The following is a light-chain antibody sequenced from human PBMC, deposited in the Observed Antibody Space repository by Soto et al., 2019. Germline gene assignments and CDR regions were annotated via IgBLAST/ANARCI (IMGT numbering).Light chain of an antibody. Sequence: EIVMTQSPATLSVSPGERATLSCRASQSVSSNLAWYQQKPGQAPRLLIYGASTRATGIPARFSGSGSGTGFTLTISSLQSEDFAVYYCQHYNSYSEAFGQGTKVELK. V-gene: IGKV3-15*01. CDR3: QHYNSYSEA. J-gene: IGKJ1*01. CDR2: GAS. CDR1: QSVSSN.